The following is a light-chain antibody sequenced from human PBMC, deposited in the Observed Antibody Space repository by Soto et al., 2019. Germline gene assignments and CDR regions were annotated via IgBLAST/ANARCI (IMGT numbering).Light chain of an antibody. Sequence: DIQLTQSPSIVSASVGDRVTITCRASTGISTFLAWYRHKPGKAPDLLVFSASTLETGVPSRFSGSGSETEFTLTISSLQPEDSATYYCQQLNSYPFTFGPGTKVDIK. V-gene: IGKV1-9*01. CDR3: QQLNSYPFT. CDR1: TGISTF. J-gene: IGKJ3*01. CDR2: SAS.